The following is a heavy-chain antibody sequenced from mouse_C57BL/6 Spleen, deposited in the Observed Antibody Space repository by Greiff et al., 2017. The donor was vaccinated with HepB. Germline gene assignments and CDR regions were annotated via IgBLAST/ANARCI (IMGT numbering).Heavy chain of an antibody. CDR3: ARSPSNYDHYWYFDV. V-gene: IGHV2-2*01. CDR2: IWSGGST. CDR1: GFSLTSYG. Sequence: QVHVKQSGPGLVQPSQSLSITCTVSGFSLTSYGVHWVRQSPGKGLEWLGVIWSGGSTDYNAAFISRLSISKDNSKSQVFFKMNSLQADDTAIYYCARSPSNYDHYWYFDVWGTGTTVTVSS. J-gene: IGHJ1*03. D-gene: IGHD2-4*01.